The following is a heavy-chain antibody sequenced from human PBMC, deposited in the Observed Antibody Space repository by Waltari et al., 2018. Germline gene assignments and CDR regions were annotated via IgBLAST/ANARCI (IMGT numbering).Heavy chain of an antibody. Sequence: QLQLQESGPGLVKPSETLSLTCTVSGGSISSSRYYWGWIRQPPGKGLEWIGSIYYSGSTYYNPSLKSRVTISVDTSKNQFSLKLSSVTAADTAVYYCARQPFSKSNWFDPWGQGTLVTVSS. CDR2: IYYSGST. D-gene: IGHD3-3*01. J-gene: IGHJ5*02. CDR3: ARQPFSKSNWFDP. CDR1: GGSISSSRYY. V-gene: IGHV4-39*01.